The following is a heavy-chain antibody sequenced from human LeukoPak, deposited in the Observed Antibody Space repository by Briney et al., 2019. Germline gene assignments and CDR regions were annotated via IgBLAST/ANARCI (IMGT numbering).Heavy chain of an antibody. V-gene: IGHV4-59*01. CDR2: IYYSGST. J-gene: IGHJ6*03. CDR3: ARAQFGNYDYYYYMDV. CDR1: GGSISSYY. D-gene: IGHD3-10*01. Sequence: SQTLSLTCTVSGGSISSYYWSWIRQPPGKGLEWIGYIYYSGSTNYNPSLKSRVTISVDTSKNQFSLKLSSVTAADTAVYYCARAQFGNYDYYYYMDVWGKGTTVTVSS.